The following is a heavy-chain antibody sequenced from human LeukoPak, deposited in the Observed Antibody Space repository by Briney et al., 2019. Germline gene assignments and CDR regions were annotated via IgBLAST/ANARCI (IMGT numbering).Heavy chain of an antibody. CDR3: ARVSYDYVWGSYRYNPDAFDI. J-gene: IGHJ3*02. CDR2: MDPNSGNT. Sequence: RASVKVSCKASGYTFTSYDLNWVRQATGQGLEWMGWMDPNSGNTGYAQKLQGRVTITRNTSISTAYMELSSLRSEDTAVYYCARVSYDYVWGSYRYNPDAFDIWGQGTMVTVSS. CDR1: GYTFTSYD. D-gene: IGHD3-16*02. V-gene: IGHV1-8*03.